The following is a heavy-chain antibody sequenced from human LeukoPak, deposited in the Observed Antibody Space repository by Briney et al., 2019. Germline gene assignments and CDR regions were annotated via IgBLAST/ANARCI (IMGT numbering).Heavy chain of an antibody. CDR2: INHSGST. J-gene: IGHJ4*02. D-gene: IGHD1-26*01. V-gene: IGHV4-34*01. CDR3: AREKYSFGSGSYSSYFDY. CDR1: GGSFSGYY. Sequence: PSETLSLTCAVYGGSFSGYYWSWIRQPPGKGLEWIGEINHSGSTNYNPSLKSRVTISVDTSKNQFSLKLSSVTAADTAVYYCAREKYSFGSGSYSSYFDYWGQGTLVTVSS.